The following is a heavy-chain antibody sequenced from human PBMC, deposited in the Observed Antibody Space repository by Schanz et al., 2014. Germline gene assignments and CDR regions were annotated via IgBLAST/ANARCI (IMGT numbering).Heavy chain of an antibody. V-gene: IGHV3-23*04. Sequence: EVQLVESGGGLEQPGGSLRLSCVTSGFTFTNYGMTWVRQAPGKGLEWVSFISRSGDNTKYADSVTGRFTISRDNSKNTLHLQMNSLRVEDTAVYYCAKVQTHTLYGGNSCFDYWGQGTLVTVSS. CDR1: GFTFTNYG. D-gene: IGHD2-21*02. J-gene: IGHJ4*02. CDR3: AKVQTHTLYGGNSCFDY. CDR2: ISRSGDNT.